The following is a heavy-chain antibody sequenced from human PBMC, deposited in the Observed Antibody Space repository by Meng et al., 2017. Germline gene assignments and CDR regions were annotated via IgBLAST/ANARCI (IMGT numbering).Heavy chain of an antibody. V-gene: IGHV3-15*01. CDR1: GIYFSNAW. Sequence: EMHLGEVGGGLINPGGFLRLSCAAVGIYFSNAWMSWVRQAPGKGLELVGRIKSNTDGGTAEYAAPVTGKFTISRDDSKSTLYLQMSGLRIDDTGVYYCTWDDKAVSDYWGQGTLVTVSS. D-gene: IGHD3-9*01. CDR3: TWDDKAVSDY. J-gene: IGHJ4*02. CDR2: IKSNTDGGTA.